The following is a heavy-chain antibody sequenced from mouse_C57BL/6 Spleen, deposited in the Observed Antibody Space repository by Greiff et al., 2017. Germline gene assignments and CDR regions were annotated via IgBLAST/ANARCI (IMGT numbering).Heavy chain of an antibody. D-gene: IGHD1-1*01. CDR1: GFTFSSYA. Sequence: EVKLVESGEGLVKPGGSLKLSCAASGFTFSSYAMSWVRQTPEKRLEWVAYISSGGDYIYYADTVKGRFTISRDNARNTLYLQMSSLKSEDTAMYYCTRGSYYYGRGYFDVWGTGTTVTVSS. V-gene: IGHV5-9-1*02. CDR3: TRGSYYYGRGYFDV. J-gene: IGHJ1*03. CDR2: ISSGGDYI.